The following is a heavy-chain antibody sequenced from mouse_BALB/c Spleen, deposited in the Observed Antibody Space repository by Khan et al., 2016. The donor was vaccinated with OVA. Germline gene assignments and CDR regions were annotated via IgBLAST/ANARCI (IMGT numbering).Heavy chain of an antibody. J-gene: IGHJ2*01. CDR3: ARIYEEDIDY. CDR2: ISYSGNT. V-gene: IGHV3-2*02. D-gene: IGHD1-1*01. Sequence: VQLKESGPGLVKPSQSLSLTCTVTGYSITSDYAWNWIRQFPGNKLEWMGYISYSGNTKYNPSLKSRVSITRDTSKNQFFLQLNSVTIEDTATYYCARIYEEDIDYWGQGTTLTVSS. CDR1: GYSITSDYA.